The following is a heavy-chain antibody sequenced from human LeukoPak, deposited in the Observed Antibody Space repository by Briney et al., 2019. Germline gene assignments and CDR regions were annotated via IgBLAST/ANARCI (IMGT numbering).Heavy chain of an antibody. Sequence: ASVKVSCKASGYTFTSYGISGVRQAPGEGLERRGWSSACNGNTNYAQQLQRRVTMTTDTSTSTAYMELRSLRSDDTAVYYCARDRPFDYWGQGTLVTVSS. CDR1: GYTFTSYG. J-gene: IGHJ4*02. CDR2: SSACNGNT. CDR3: ARDRPFDY. V-gene: IGHV1-18*01.